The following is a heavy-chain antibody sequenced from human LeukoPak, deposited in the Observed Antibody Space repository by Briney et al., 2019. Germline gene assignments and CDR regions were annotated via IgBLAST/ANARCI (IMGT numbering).Heavy chain of an antibody. CDR2: INHSGST. V-gene: IGHV4-34*01. J-gene: IGHJ6*02. Sequence: NTSETLSLTCAVYGGSFSGYYWSWIRQPPGKGLEWIGEINHSGSTNYNPSLKSRVTISVDTSKNQFSLKLSSVTAADTAVYHCARDNWNYGSSMDVWGQGTTVTVSS. D-gene: IGHD1-7*01. CDR3: ARDNWNYGSSMDV. CDR1: GGSFSGYY.